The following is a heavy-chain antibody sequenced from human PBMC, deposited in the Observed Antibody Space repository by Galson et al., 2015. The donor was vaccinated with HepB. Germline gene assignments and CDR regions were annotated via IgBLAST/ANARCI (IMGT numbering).Heavy chain of an antibody. J-gene: IGHJ4*02. CDR2: IYYSGST. CDR1: GGSISSYY. V-gene: IGHV4-59*01. CDR3: ARIRYYDMLTGYYDVYYFDY. Sequence: SETLSLTCTVSGGSISSYYWSWIRQPPGKGLEWIGYIYYSGSTNYNPSLKSRVTISVDTSKNQFSLKLSSVTAADTAVYYCARIRYYDMLTGYYDVYYFDYWGQGTLVTVSS. D-gene: IGHD3-9*01.